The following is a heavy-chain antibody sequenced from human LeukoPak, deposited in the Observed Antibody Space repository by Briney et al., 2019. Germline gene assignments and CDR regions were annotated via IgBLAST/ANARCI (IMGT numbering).Heavy chain of an antibody. CDR1: GYTFTSYG. CDR2: ISAYNGNT. J-gene: IGHJ4*02. D-gene: IGHD5-24*01. Sequence: GASVKVSCKASGYTFTSYGISWVRQAPGQGLEWMGWISAYNGNTNYAQGLQGRVTMTTDTSTSTAYMELRSLRSDDTAVYYCATIADGYRHRQNPFDNWGQGTLVTVSS. V-gene: IGHV1-18*01. CDR3: ATIADGYRHRQNPFDN.